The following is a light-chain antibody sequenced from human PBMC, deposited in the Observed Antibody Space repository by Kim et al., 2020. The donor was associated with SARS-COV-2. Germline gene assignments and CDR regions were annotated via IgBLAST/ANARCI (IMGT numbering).Light chain of an antibody. CDR1: QSVFQSSNNKNC. J-gene: IGKJ4*01. CDR2: WAS. V-gene: IGKV4-1*01. CDR3: QQYCSAPVT. Sequence: ATINCKSSQSVFQSSNNKNCLSWYQQKPRQPPKMLIYWASTRESGVPDRFSGSGSGTDFTLTISSLQAEDVAVYYCQQYCSAPVTFGGGTKVDIK.